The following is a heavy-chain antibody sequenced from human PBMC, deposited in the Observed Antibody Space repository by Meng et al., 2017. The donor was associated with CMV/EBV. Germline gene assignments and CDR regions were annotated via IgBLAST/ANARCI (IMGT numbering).Heavy chain of an antibody. CDR3: AREISHYGINWFDP. CDR1: GFIFDDYA. CDR2: ISWNSGSI. Sequence: SLKISCAASGFIFDDYAMHWVRQVPGKGLEWVSGISWNSGSIGYADSVKGRFTISRDNAKKYLYLQMNSLRAEDTAVYYCAREISHYGINWFDPWGQGTLVTVSS. V-gene: IGHV3-9*01. D-gene: IGHD4-11*01. J-gene: IGHJ5*02.